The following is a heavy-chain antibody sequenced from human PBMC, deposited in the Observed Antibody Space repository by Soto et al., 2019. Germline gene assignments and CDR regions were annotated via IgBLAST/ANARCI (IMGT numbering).Heavy chain of an antibody. D-gene: IGHD2-2*01. CDR1: GFTFSSYG. J-gene: IGHJ6*02. V-gene: IGHV3-15*01. Sequence: GGSLRLSCAASGFTFSSYGMHWVRQAPGKGLEWVAVIWYDGGTTDYAAPVKGRFTISRDDSKNTLYLQMNSLKTEDTAVYYCTTCSTSCYFYGMDAWGQGSAVTVSS. CDR2: IWYDGGTT. CDR3: TTCSTSCYFYGMDA.